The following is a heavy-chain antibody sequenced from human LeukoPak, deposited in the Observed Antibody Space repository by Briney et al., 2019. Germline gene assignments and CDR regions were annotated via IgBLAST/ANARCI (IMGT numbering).Heavy chain of an antibody. V-gene: IGHV1-69*05. CDR1: GGTFSSYA. CDR3: ARSPTVTNYYYYYMDV. Sequence: ASVKVSCKASGGTFSSYAISWVRQAPGQGLEWMGGIIPIFGTANYAQKFQGRVTITTGESTSTAYMELSSLRSEDTAVYYCARSPTVTNYYYYYMDVWGKGTTVTVSS. J-gene: IGHJ6*03. D-gene: IGHD4-17*01. CDR2: IIPIFGTA.